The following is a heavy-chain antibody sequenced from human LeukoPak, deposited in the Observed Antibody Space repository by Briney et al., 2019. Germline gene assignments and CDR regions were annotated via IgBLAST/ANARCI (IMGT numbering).Heavy chain of an antibody. CDR2: ISAYNDNT. V-gene: IGHV1-18*01. CDR1: GYTFTTYG. Sequence: ASVKVSCKASGYTFTTYGISWVRQAPGQGLEWMGWISAYNDNTNYAQKIQGRVTMTTDTSTSTAYMELSSLRSEDTAVYYCARDGGYGGYGNWFDPWGQGTLVTVSS. D-gene: IGHD5-12*01. J-gene: IGHJ5*02. CDR3: ARDGGYGGYGNWFDP.